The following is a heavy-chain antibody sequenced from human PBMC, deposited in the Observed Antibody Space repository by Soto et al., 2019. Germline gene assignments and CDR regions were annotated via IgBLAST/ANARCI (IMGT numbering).Heavy chain of an antibody. D-gene: IGHD2-15*01. J-gene: IGHJ3*02. CDR3: ARAAYCSGGSCYSAFDI. Sequence: ASVKVSCKASGYTFTGYYMHWVRQAPGQGLEWMGWINPNSGGTNYAQKFQGWVTMTRDTSISTAYMELSRLRSDDTAMYYCARAAYCSGGSCYSAFDIWGQGTMVTVSS. CDR1: GYTFTGYY. CDR2: INPNSGGT. V-gene: IGHV1-2*04.